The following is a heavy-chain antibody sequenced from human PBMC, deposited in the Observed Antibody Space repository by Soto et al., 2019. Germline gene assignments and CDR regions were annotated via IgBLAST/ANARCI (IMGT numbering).Heavy chain of an antibody. Sequence: QVQVAQSGAEVKRPGASVKVSCWASGYPFTNFYIHWVRQAPGQGLVRMGIINTSGGSTAYAQKYLCRVSMTSVTSTRTVYMEVSSLRSEGTAVYYCARADYYGSSGYHLEYWGQGTRVTGSS. CDR1: GYPFTNFY. J-gene: IGHJ4*02. CDR3: ARADYYGSSGYHLEY. V-gene: IGHV1-46*01. D-gene: IGHD3-22*01. CDR2: INTSGGST.